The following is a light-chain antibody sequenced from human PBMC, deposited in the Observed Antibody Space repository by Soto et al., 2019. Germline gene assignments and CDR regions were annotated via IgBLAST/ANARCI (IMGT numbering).Light chain of an antibody. CDR1: SSNIGPSFD. CDR3: QSYDSSLSAVV. CDR2: GND. V-gene: IGLV1-40*01. J-gene: IGLJ2*01. Sequence: QPVLTQPPSVSGAPGQRVTISCTGSSSNIGPSFDVHWYQHLPGTAPKLLIYGNDNRPSGVPDRFSGSKSGTSASLAITGLQAEDEADYYRQSYDSSLSAVVFGGGTKLTVL.